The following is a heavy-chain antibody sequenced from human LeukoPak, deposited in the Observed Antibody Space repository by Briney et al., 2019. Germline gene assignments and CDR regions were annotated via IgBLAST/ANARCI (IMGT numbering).Heavy chain of an antibody. D-gene: IGHD2-2*01. CDR3: ARASGYCSSTSCLYDY. J-gene: IGHJ4*02. Sequence: GGSLRLSCAASGFTSSSYWMSWVRQALGKGLEWVANIKQDGSEKYYVDSVKGRFTISRDNAKNSLYLQMNSLRAEDTAVYYCARASGYCSSTSCLYDYWGQGTLVTVSS. CDR2: IKQDGSEK. CDR1: GFTSSSYW. V-gene: IGHV3-7*01.